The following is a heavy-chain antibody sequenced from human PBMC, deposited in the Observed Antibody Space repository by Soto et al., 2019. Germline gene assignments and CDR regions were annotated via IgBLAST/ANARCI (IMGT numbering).Heavy chain of an antibody. CDR1: GGTFSSYA. V-gene: IGHV1-69*06. Sequence: SVKVSCKASGGTFSSYAISWVRQAPGQGLEWMGGIIPIFGTANYAQKFQGRVTITADKSTSTAYMELSSLRSEDTAVYYCATIKPRNFNQEGWFDPWGQGTLVTVSS. J-gene: IGHJ5*02. D-gene: IGHD4-4*01. CDR2: IIPIFGTA. CDR3: ATIKPRNFNQEGWFDP.